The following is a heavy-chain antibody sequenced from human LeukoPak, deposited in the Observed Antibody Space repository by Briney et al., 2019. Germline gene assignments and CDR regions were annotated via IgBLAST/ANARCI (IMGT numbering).Heavy chain of an antibody. CDR1: GFTFSSYS. V-gene: IGHV3-48*02. CDR2: ISSGSSTI. J-gene: IGHJ4*02. Sequence: GGSLRLSCAASGFTFSSYSMNWVRQAPGKGLEWVSSISSGSSTIYYADSVKGRFTISRDNAKNSLYLQVNSLRDEDTAVYYCARGRAGYYYDYWGQGTLVTVSS. D-gene: IGHD6-13*01. CDR3: ARGRAGYYYDY.